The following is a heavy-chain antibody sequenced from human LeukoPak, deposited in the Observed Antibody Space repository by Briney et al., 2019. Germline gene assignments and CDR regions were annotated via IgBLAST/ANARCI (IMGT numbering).Heavy chain of an antibody. J-gene: IGHJ5*02. CDR1: GYTFTSYY. Sequence: ASVKVSCKASGYTFTSYYMHWVRQAPGQGLEWMGIINPSGGSTSYAQKFQGRVTMTRDTSTSTVYMELSSLRSEDTAVYYCARDTYCGGDCYSWWFDPWGQGTLVTVSS. V-gene: IGHV1-46*01. CDR2: INPSGGST. CDR3: ARDTYCGGDCYSWWFDP. D-gene: IGHD2-21*02.